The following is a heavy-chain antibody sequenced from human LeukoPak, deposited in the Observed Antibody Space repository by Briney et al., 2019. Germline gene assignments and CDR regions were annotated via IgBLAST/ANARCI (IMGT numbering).Heavy chain of an antibody. CDR1: GFTFSSYG. D-gene: IGHD3-3*01. J-gene: IGHJ6*02. V-gene: IGHV3-30*18. CDR3: AKDRGPYCDFWSGYYAGPSPYAMDV. Sequence: GGSLRLSCAASGFTFSSYGMHWVRHAPGKGLEWVAVISYDGSNKYYADSVKGRFTISRENSKITLYLQMNSLRAEDTAVYYCAKDRGPYCDFWSGYYAGPSPYAMDVWGQGTTVTVSS. CDR2: ISYDGSNK.